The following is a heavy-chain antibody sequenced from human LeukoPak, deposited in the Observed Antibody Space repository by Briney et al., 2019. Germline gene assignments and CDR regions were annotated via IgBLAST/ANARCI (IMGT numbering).Heavy chain of an antibody. CDR3: ARPSHITTPDY. CDR1: GYSISSGYY. D-gene: IGHD2-21*01. V-gene: IGHV4-38-2*02. CDR2: IYHSGST. J-gene: IGHJ4*02. Sequence: SETLSLTCTVSGYSISSGYYWGWIRQPPGKGLEWIGSIYHSGSTYYNPSLKSRVTISVDTSKNQFSLKLSSVTAADTAVYYCARPSHITTPDYWGQGTLVTVSS.